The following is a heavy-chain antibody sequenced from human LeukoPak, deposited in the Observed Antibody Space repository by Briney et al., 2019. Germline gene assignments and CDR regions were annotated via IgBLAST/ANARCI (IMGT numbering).Heavy chain of an antibody. J-gene: IGHJ4*02. V-gene: IGHV3-21*01. CDR3: ARRATTERGHSYGLDY. Sequence: GGSLRLSCEVSGFTFSSYNMNWVRQAPGKGLEWVSSISSSSSYIYYADSMTGRFTISRDNAKHSMYLQMNSLRAEDTAMYFCARRATTERGHSYGLDYWGQGILVTVSS. D-gene: IGHD5-18*01. CDR2: ISSSSSYI. CDR1: GFTFSSYN.